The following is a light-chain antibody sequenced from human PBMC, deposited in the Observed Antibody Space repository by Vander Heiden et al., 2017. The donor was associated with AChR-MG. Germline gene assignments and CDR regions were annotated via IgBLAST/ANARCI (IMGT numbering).Light chain of an antibody. V-gene: IGLV2-14*03. J-gene: IGLJ3*02. CDR3: SSYTSSSTWV. CDR2: FVS. Sequence: QSDPTPPAPVSGSPGKTITLPCTRTNSDPGRYHFVSWYQQHPGKAPRLLISFVSRRPSGVSHRFSGSKSANTASLTISGLQAEDEADYCCSSYTSSSTWVFGGGTKLTVL. CDR1: NSDPGRYHF.